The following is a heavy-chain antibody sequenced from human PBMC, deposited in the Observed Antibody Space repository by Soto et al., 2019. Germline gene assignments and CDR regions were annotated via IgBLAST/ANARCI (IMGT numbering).Heavy chain of an antibody. V-gene: IGHV4-34*01. CDR2: INHSGST. CDR1: GGSFSGYY. Sequence: QVQLQQWGAGLLKPSETLSLTCAVYGGSFSGYYWSWIRQPPGKGLEWIGEINHSGSTNYNPSLKSRVTISVDTSKNQFSLKLSSVTAADTAVYYCARGCPRYSSGWYGRPAIRYFDYWGQGTLVTVSS. D-gene: IGHD6-19*01. CDR3: ARGCPRYSSGWYGRPAIRYFDY. J-gene: IGHJ4*02.